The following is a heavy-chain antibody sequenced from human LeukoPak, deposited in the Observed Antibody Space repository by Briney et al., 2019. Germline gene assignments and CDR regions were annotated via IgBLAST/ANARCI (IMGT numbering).Heavy chain of an antibody. J-gene: IGHJ3*02. CDR2: ISGSGGST. Sequence: PGGSLRLSCAASGFTFSSYAMSWVRQAPGKGLEWVSAISGSGGSTYYADSVKGRFTISRDNAKNSLYLQMNSLRAEDTAVYYCAAERRGGGGYDPWAFDIWGQGTMVTVSS. D-gene: IGHD5-12*01. CDR3: AAERRGGGGYDPWAFDI. CDR1: GFTFSSYA. V-gene: IGHV3-23*01.